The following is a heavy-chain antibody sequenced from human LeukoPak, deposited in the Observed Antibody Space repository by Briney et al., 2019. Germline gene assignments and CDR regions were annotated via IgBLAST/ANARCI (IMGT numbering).Heavy chain of an antibody. V-gene: IGHV1-46*01. Sequence: ASVKVSCKASGYIFTGYYMHWVRQAPGHGLEWMGIISPTGDSTDYAQKFQDRVTMTRDTSTSTVYMELSSLRSEDTAVYYCVRADDQYFDYWGQGTLVTVSS. CDR1: GYIFTGYY. CDR3: VRADDQYFDY. CDR2: ISPTGDST. D-gene: IGHD2/OR15-2a*01. J-gene: IGHJ4*02.